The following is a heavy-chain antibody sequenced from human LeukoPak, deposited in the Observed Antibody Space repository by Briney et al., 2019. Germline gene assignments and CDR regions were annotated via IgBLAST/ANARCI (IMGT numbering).Heavy chain of an antibody. CDR1: GFTFSDYS. V-gene: IGHV3-48*01. J-gene: IGHJ4*02. Sequence: PGGSLRLSCAASGFTFSDYSMNWVRQAPGKGLEWLSYISSSSSIIYYADSVKGRFTISRDNAKNSLYLQMNSLRAEDTAVYYCARGPRMAAAGSGHGYWGQGTLVTVSS. D-gene: IGHD6-13*01. CDR2: ISSSSSII. CDR3: ARGPRMAAAGSGHGY.